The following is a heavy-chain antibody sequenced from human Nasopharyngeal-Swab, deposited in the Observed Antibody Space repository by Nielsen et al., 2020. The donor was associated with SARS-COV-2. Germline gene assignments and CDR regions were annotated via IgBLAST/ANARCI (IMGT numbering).Heavy chain of an antibody. CDR3: ATSGYSSGWIF. J-gene: IGHJ4*02. D-gene: IGHD6-19*01. CDR2: IRSSTSYI. V-gene: IGHV3-21*01. CDR1: GFIFSTYT. Sequence: GESLKISCAASGFIFSTYTMNWVRQAPGKGLEWLSSIRSSTSYIYYADPVKGRFTISRDNAKKSLYLQMNSLRTEDTAVYYCATSGYSSGWIFWGQGTLVTVSS.